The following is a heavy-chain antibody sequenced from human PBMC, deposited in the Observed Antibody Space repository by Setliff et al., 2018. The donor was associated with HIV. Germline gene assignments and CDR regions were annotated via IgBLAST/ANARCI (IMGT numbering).Heavy chain of an antibody. CDR3: ARESPSMSLDA. CDR2: LHSSGDA. J-gene: IGHJ1*01. V-gene: IGHV4-61*09. D-gene: IGHD3-10*02. CDR1: GGSVSSSSYY. Sequence: SETLSLTCSVSGGSVSSSSYYWTWIRQPAGKGLEWIGHLHSSGDAYYGPSLKSRDAMSLDTSKNQFSLRLNSVTAADTAVYYCARESPSMSLDAWGQGTLVTVSS.